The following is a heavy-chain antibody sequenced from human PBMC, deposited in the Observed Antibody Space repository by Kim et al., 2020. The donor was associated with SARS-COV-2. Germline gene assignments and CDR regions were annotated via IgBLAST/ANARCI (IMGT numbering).Heavy chain of an antibody. CDR1: GFTVGDNY. CDR2: IYSGGPT. Sequence: GGSLRLSCAVSGFTVGDNYVNCVRQIPGKGLEWVSIIYSGGPTYYADSVKGRFTMSRDNSKNTVSLQMNSLTAEDTAIYFCTRGRADDYGGSFDSWGQGTLVTVSS. J-gene: IGHJ4*02. CDR3: TRGRADDYGGSFDS. D-gene: IGHD4-17*01. V-gene: IGHV3-53*01.